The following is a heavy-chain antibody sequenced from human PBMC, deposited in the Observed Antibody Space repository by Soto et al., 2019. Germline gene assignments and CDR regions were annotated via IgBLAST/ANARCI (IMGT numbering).Heavy chain of an antibody. V-gene: IGHV1-69*01. J-gene: IGHJ6*02. D-gene: IGHD3-16*01. CDR3: ARDAPVSFGGVIGEVGYYGMDV. CDR1: GGTFSSYA. Sequence: QVQLVQSGAEVKKPGSSVKVSYKASGGTFSSYAISWVRQAPGQGLEWMGGIIPIFGTANYAQKFQGRVTITADESTSTAYMELSSLRAEDTAVYYCARDAPVSFGGVIGEVGYYGMDVWGQGTTVTVSS. CDR2: IIPIFGTA.